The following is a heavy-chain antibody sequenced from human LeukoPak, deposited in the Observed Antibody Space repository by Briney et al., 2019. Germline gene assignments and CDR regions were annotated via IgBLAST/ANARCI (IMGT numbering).Heavy chain of an antibody. CDR1: GFTFSSQS. D-gene: IGHD3-10*01. CDR2: ISSSGGST. CDR3: AKAWALLNY. Sequence: PGGSLRLSCAASGFTFSSQSMSRVRQAPGKGLEWVSSISSSGGSTYYADSVKGRFTISRDNSKNTLYLQMNSLRAEDTAVYYCAKAWALLNYWGQGTLVTVSS. J-gene: IGHJ4*02. V-gene: IGHV3-23*01.